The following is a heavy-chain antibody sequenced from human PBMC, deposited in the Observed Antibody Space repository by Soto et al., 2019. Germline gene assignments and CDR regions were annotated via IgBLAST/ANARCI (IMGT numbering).Heavy chain of an antibody. CDR3: ARDHVVSAVTFAY. Sequence: SETLSLTCTVSGGSVSSGDYYWSWIRQPPGKGLEWIGYIYYSGRTNYNPSLKSRVTISLDTSKNQFSLELTSVTAADTAMYYCARDHVVSAVTFAYWGQGTLVTVSS. V-gene: IGHV4-61*08. D-gene: IGHD2-2*01. CDR1: GGSVSSGDYY. J-gene: IGHJ4*02. CDR2: IYYSGRT.